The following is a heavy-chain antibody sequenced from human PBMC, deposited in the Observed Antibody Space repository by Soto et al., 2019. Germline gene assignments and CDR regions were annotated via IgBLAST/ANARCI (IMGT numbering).Heavy chain of an antibody. V-gene: IGHV3-74*01. Sequence: EVQLVESGGGSVQPGGSLRLSCEASGFSLGTYFMAWVRQTPGKGLVLVSHDNGDGSTPSYADSVRGRFTMSRDNAKNTLYLQMSVLRYEDTGLYYCARENWYSLDVWGQGTTVTVSS. CDR1: GFSLGTYF. CDR2: DNGDGSTP. CDR3: ARENWYSLDV. J-gene: IGHJ6*02.